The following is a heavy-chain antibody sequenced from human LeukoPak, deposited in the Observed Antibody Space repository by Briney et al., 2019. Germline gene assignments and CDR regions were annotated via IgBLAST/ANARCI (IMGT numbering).Heavy chain of an antibody. J-gene: IGHJ4*02. V-gene: IGHV3-11*04. D-gene: IGHD6-19*01. CDR1: GFTFSNAY. Sequence: GGSLRLSCAASGFTFSNAYMSWVRQAPGKGLEWISYISNSDNTRTYADSVKGRFTISRDNAKNSLYLEMNSLRAEDTAVYYCAREIVSTVAGNFDSWGQGTLVTVSS. CDR2: ISNSDNTR. CDR3: AREIVSTVAGNFDS.